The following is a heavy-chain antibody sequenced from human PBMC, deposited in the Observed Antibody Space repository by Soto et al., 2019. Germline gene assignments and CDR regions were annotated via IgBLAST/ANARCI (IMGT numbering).Heavy chain of an antibody. CDR1: GGTFHSYH. D-gene: IGHD3-22*01. V-gene: IGHV1-69*01. J-gene: IGHJ4*02. CDR2: IIPTFGTA. CDR3: ARDLVVTEISLLAY. Sequence: SCTAAGGTFHSYHTTWERQAPGQGLEWMGGIIPTFGTANYAQKFQGRVTITADESTSTAYMELSSLRSEDTAVYDCARDLVVTEISLLAYWGQGTLVNVSA.